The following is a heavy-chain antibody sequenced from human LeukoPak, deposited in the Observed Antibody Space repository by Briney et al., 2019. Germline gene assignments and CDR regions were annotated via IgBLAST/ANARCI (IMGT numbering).Heavy chain of an antibody. Sequence: SQTLSLTCTVSGGSISSGSYYWSWIRQPAGKGLEGIGRIYTSGSTNYNPSLKSRGTISVDTSKNQFSLKLSSVTAADTAVYYCATHCSGGSCYGAAGRVDDYWGQGTLVTVSS. CDR2: IYTSGST. D-gene: IGHD2-15*01. V-gene: IGHV4-61*02. CDR3: ATHCSGGSCYGAAGRVDDY. J-gene: IGHJ4*02. CDR1: GGSISSGSYY.